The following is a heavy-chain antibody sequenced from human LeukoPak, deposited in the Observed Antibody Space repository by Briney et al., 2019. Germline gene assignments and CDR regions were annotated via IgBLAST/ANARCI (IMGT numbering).Heavy chain of an antibody. V-gene: IGHV3-23*01. CDR1: GFTFSSYA. CDR3: ARAFDTSWDYYYMDV. J-gene: IGHJ6*03. Sequence: GGSLRLSCAASGFTFSSYAMSWVRQAPGKGLEWVSAISGTGVSTYYADSVKGRFTISRDDAKNSLFLQMNSLRVDDTAVYYCARAFDTSWDYYYMDVWGKGTTVTVSS. CDR2: ISGTGVST. D-gene: IGHD2-2*01.